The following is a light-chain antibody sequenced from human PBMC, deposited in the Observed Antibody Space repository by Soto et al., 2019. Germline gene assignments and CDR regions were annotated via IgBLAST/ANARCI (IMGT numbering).Light chain of an antibody. Sequence: EIVLTQSPDTLSLSPGERATLSCRASQSVSGYLGWYQQKPGQAPRLLIYDASNRAYGVPARFRGSGSGTNFTLTIASLEPEDFAVYYCQQYLNSPRTFGQGTKLEIK. CDR3: QQYLNSPRT. J-gene: IGKJ1*01. CDR1: QSVSGY. CDR2: DAS. V-gene: IGKV3-11*01.